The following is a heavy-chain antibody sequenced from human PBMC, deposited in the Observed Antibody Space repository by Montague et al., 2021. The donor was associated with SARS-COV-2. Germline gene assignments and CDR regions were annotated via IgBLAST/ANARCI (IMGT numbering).Heavy chain of an antibody. D-gene: IGHD3-3*01. CDR2: INSDGSST. CDR1: GFTFRSYW. Sequence: SLRLSCAASGFTFRSYWMHWVRQAPGKGLVWVSRINSDGSSTGYADSVKGRFTISRDNAKSTLYLQMNSLRAEDTAVYYCARSIGDFWSGYEDYYSAMGVWGQGTTVTVSS. V-gene: IGHV3-74*01. J-gene: IGHJ6*02. CDR3: ARSIGDFWSGYEDYYSAMGV.